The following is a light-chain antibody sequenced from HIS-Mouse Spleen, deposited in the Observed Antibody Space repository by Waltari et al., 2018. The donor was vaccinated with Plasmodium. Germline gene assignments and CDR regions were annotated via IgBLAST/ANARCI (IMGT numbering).Light chain of an antibody. CDR3: QQYNNWSFT. CDR1: QSVSST. CDR2: GAS. J-gene: IGKJ3*01. V-gene: IGKV3-15*01. Sequence: EIVMTQSPATLSVSTGERGTLACRASQSVSSTLAWYQQKPGQAPRLLIYGASTRATGIPARFSGSGSGTEFTLTISSLQSEDFAVYYCQQYNNWSFTFGPGTKVDIK.